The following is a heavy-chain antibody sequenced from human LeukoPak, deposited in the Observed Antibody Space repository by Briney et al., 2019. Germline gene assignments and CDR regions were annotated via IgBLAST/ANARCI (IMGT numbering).Heavy chain of an antibody. Sequence: GASVKVSCKASGYTFTSYDISWVRQAPGQGLEWMGWISAYNGNTNYAQKLQGRVTMTTDTSTSTAYMELRSLRSDDTAVYYCARGGWGLTPRDDAFDIWGQGTMVTVSS. CDR1: GYTFTSYD. CDR3: ARGGWGLTPRDDAFDI. V-gene: IGHV1-18*01. D-gene: IGHD2-21*02. J-gene: IGHJ3*02. CDR2: ISAYNGNT.